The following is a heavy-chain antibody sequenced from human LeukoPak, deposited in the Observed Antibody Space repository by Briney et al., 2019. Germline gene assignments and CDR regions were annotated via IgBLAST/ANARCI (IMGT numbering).Heavy chain of an antibody. D-gene: IGHD5-12*01. CDR1: GYTFTNYD. Sequence: GASVKVSCKSSGYTFTNYDINWVRQATGQGLEWMGWMNPNSGNTDYAQKFQGRVTMTRNTSISTAYMELSSLVSEDTAVYYCARGTGSWLRLTRWFDPWGQGTLVTVSS. CDR3: ARGTGSWLRLTRWFDP. V-gene: IGHV1-8*01. J-gene: IGHJ5*02. CDR2: MNPNSGNT.